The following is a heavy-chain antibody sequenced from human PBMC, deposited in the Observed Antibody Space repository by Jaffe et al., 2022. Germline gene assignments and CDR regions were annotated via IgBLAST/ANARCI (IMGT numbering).Heavy chain of an antibody. CDR3: ARGHYYDSSGYYYWVSAPSFDY. D-gene: IGHD3-22*01. CDR1: GGSISSYY. V-gene: IGHV4-59*01. J-gene: IGHJ4*02. CDR2: IYYSGST. Sequence: QVQLQESGPGLVKPSETLSLTCTVSGGSISSYYWSWIRQPPGKGLEWIGYIYYSGSTNYNPSLKSRVTISVDTSKNQFSLKLSSVTAADTAVYYCARGHYYDSSGYYYWVSAPSFDYWGQGTLVTVSS.